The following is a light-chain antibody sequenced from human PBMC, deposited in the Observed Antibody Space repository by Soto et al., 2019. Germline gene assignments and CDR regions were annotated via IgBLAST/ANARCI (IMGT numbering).Light chain of an antibody. CDR3: QQYGSSGT. CDR2: GAS. V-gene: IGKV3-20*01. CDR1: QSVSSD. Sequence: EIVMTQSPATLSLSPGERATFSCRASQSVSSDLAWYHQKPGQAPRLLIYGASNRATGIPDRFSGSGSGTDFTLTISRLEPEDFAVYYCQQYGSSGTFGQGTKVDIK. J-gene: IGKJ1*01.